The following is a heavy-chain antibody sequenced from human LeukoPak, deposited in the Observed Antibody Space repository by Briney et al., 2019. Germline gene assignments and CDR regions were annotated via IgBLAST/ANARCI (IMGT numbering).Heavy chain of an antibody. Sequence: RGSLRPSRATSGFTFSSHWKHWVRPAPGKGPVLVSCINSDGSSTSYADSVKGRFTISRDNAKSTLYLQMTSLSPEDTAVYYCATVWGVVVAARFWGKGTTVSISS. CDR3: ATVWGVVVAARF. CDR2: INSDGSST. CDR1: GFTFSSHW. J-gene: IGHJ6*04. V-gene: IGHV3-74*01. D-gene: IGHD2-15*01.